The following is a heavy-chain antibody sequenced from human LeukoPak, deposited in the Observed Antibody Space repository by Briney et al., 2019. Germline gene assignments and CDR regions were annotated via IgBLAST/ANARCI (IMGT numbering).Heavy chain of an antibody. V-gene: IGHV3-7*01. J-gene: IGHJ4*02. CDR1: GLTFSDYW. Sequence: GVSLRLSCAASGLTFSDYWMNWVRQAPGKGLEWVANIRPDGSDTYHVDSVKGRFTISRDNAKNSLYLQMNSLRAEDTAVYYCGRDLSHWGQGTLVTVSS. CDR2: IRPDGSDT. CDR3: GRDLSH.